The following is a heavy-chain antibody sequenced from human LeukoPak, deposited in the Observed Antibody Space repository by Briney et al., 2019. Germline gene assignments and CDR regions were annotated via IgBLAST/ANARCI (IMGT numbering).Heavy chain of an antibody. Sequence: SVKVSCKASGGTFSSYAISWVRQAPGQGLEWMGGIIPIFGTANYAQKFQGRVTITADESTSTAYMELSSLRSEDTAVYYCARVCASCHDSSGYYFPYWGQGTLVTVSS. CDR3: ARVCASCHDSSGYYFPY. D-gene: IGHD3-22*01. J-gene: IGHJ4*02. CDR2: IIPIFGTA. CDR1: GGTFSSYA. V-gene: IGHV1-69*01.